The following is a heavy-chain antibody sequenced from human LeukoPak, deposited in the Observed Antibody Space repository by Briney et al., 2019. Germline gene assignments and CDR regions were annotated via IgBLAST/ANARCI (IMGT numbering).Heavy chain of an antibody. J-gene: IGHJ4*02. CDR1: GFTFSSYW. V-gene: IGHV3-74*01. Sequence: GGSLRLSCATSGFTFSSYWMHRVRQAPGKGLVWVSRINSDGSSTSYADSVKGRFTISRDNAKSTLYLQMNSLRAEDTAVYYCARDLASIWYSSGGSDYWGQGTLVTVSS. D-gene: IGHD6-19*01. CDR3: ARDLASIWYSSGGSDY. CDR2: INSDGSST.